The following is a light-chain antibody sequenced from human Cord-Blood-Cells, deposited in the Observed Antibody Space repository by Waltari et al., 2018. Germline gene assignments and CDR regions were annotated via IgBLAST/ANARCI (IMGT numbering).Light chain of an antibody. J-gene: IGKJ1*01. CDR1: QSVSSSF. CDR2: GAS. CDR3: QQYGSSPKT. V-gene: IGKV3-20*01. Sequence: EIVLTQSPGTLTLSPGESASQSVSSSFLAGYQQKSGQVPRLLIYGASSRATGIPDMFSGGVSGTDFTLTISRLEPEDFAVYYWQQYGSSPKTFGQGTKVEIK.